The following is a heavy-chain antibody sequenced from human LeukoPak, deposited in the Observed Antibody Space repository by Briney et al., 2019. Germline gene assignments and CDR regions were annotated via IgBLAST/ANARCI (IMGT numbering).Heavy chain of an antibody. J-gene: IGHJ4*02. D-gene: IGHD3-22*01. Sequence: ASVKVSCKASGYTFTSYDINWVRQATGQGLEWMGWMNPNSGNTGYAQKFQSRVTMTRNTSISTAYMELSSLRSEDTAVYYCARGLSRYYYDSSGYSKPYYFDYWGQGTLVTVSS. CDR1: GYTFTSYD. CDR3: ARGLSRYYYDSSGYSKPYYFDY. CDR2: MNPNSGNT. V-gene: IGHV1-8*01.